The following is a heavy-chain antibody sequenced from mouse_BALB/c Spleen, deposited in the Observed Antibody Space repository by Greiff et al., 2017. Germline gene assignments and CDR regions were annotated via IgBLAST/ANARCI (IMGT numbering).Heavy chain of an antibody. CDR3: AREDGYYPY. V-gene: IGHV3-6*02. CDR2: ISYDGSN. CDR1: GYSITSGYY. D-gene: IGHD2-3*01. J-gene: IGHJ2*01. Sequence: EVKLQESGPGLVKPSQSLSLTCSVTGYSITSGYYWNWIRQFPGNKLEWMGYISYDGSNNYNPSLKNRISITRDTSKNQFFLKLNSVTTEDTATYYCAREDGYYPYWGQGTTLTVSS.